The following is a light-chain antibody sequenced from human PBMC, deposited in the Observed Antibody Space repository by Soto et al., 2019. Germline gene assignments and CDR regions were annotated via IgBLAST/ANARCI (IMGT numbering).Light chain of an antibody. CDR3: SSYTSSCPYV. CDR1: SSDVGGYNY. CDR2: DVS. J-gene: IGLJ1*01. V-gene: IGLV2-14*01. Sequence: QSVLTQPASVSGSPGQSITISCTGTSSDVGGYNYVSWYQQHPGKAPKLMIYDVSNRPSGVSNRFSGSKSGNTASLTISGLQAEDEADYSCSSYTSSCPYVFGTGTKVTVL.